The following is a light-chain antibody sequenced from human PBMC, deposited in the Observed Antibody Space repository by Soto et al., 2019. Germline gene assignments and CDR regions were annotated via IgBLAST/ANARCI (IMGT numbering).Light chain of an antibody. CDR3: QQRMNWPLT. CDR1: QSLINY. Sequence: EIVLTQSLATLSLSPGERATLSCRASQSLINYLAWYQQKPGQAPRLLIYDASNRATGIPVRFSGSGSGTDFTLTISSLEPEDFAVYYCQQRMNWPLTFGGGTKVEIK. J-gene: IGKJ4*01. CDR2: DAS. V-gene: IGKV3-11*01.